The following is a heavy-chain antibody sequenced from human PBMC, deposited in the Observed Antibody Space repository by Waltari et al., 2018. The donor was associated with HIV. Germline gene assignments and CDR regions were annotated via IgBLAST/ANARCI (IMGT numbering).Heavy chain of an antibody. CDR2: IYYSGTI. Sequence: QLQLLESGPGLVEPSQNLSLTCTVSGGSISNGGYYWNWIRQHPGKGLEWIGYIYYSGTIYYNPSLKSRVTISRDTSKNQFSLKLTSMTAADTAVYYCASRSGGSSRPFDYWGQGTPVTVSS. J-gene: IGHJ4*02. CDR3: ASRSGGSSRPFDY. CDR1: GGSISNGGYY. V-gene: IGHV4-31*03. D-gene: IGHD6-13*01.